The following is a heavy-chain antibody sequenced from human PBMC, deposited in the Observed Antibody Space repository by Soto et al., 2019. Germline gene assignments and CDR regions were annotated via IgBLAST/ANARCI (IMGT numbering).Heavy chain of an antibody. J-gene: IGHJ4*02. CDR1: GYTFTSYV. Sequence: ASVKVSCKASGYTFTSYVINWVGQPTGKGLAGMGWINPNSGNTGYAQKFQGRVTMTRNTSIRTAYMELSSLRSEETAVYYCARGVQWMNGIVPSDYWGQGTLVTVSS. CDR2: INPNSGNT. CDR3: ARGVQWMNGIVPSDY. V-gene: IGHV1-8*01. D-gene: IGHD1-26*01.